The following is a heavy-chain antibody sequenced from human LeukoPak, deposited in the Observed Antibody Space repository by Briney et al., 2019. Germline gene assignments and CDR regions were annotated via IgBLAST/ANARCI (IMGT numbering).Heavy chain of an antibody. CDR3: AKALGLWGSYRYVDY. V-gene: IGHV3-48*03. CDR1: GFTFSSYE. Sequence: PGGSLRLSCAASGFTFSSYEMNWVRQAPGKGLEWVSYISSSGSTIYYADSVKGRFTISRDNAKNLLYLQMNSLRAEETAVYYCAKALGLWGSYRYVDYWGQGTLVTVSS. CDR2: ISSSGSTI. D-gene: IGHD3-16*02. J-gene: IGHJ4*02.